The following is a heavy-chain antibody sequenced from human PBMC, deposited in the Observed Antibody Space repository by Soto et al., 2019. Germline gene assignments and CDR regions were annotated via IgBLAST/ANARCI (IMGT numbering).Heavy chain of an antibody. V-gene: IGHV1-18*01. CDR1: GYTFTSYG. CDR2: ISAYNGNT. Sequence: QVQLVQSGAEVKKPGASVKVSCKASGYTFTSYGISWVRQAPGQGLEWMGWISAYNGNTNNAQKLQGRVTMTTDTSTSRGARELRSLRCVAAAVEYFAGQTVAGTTGFDYWARGPRFTVSS. J-gene: IGHJ4*02. CDR3: AGQTVAGTTGFDY. D-gene: IGHD6-19*01.